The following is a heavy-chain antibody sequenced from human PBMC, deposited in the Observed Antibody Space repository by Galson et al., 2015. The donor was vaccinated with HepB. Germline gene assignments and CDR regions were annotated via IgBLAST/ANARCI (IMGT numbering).Heavy chain of an antibody. CDR3: ARVRRDGYNPATYFDY. D-gene: IGHD5-24*01. Sequence: TLSLTCTVSGGSISSGSYYWGWIRQHPGKGLEWIGSIYYSGSTYYNPSLKSRVIISVDMSKNQFSLRLSSVIAADTAVYYCARVRRDGYNPATYFDYWGQGTLVTVSS. CDR1: GGSISSGSYY. V-gene: IGHV4-31*03. CDR2: IYYSGST. J-gene: IGHJ4*02.